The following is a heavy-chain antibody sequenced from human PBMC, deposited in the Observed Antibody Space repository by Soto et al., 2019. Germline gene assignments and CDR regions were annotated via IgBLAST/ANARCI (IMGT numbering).Heavy chain of an antibody. J-gene: IGHJ4*02. CDR3: AHRGYYYDSSGYYYVRD. CDR2: IYWDDEK. Sequence: QITLKESGPTLVKPTQTLTLTCTFSGFSLSTSGVGVGWIRQPPGKALEWLALIYWDDEKRYSPSLKSRLTITKDTSKNQVVITMTNMDPVDTATYYGAHRGYYYDSSGYYYVRDWGQGTLVTVSS. D-gene: IGHD3-22*01. V-gene: IGHV2-5*02. CDR1: GFSLSTSGVG.